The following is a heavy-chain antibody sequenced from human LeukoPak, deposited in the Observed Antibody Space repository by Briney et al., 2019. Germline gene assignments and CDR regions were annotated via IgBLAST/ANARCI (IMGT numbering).Heavy chain of an antibody. CDR3: ARLHTSESLWIFGL. Sequence: PGGSLRLSCAASGFTFSDYYTTWIRQAPGKGLEWVSHITSSDTMYYADSVKGRLTISRDNAKNSVYLQMNSLSPDDTAVYYCARLHTSESLWIFGLWGRGTLVTVSS. J-gene: IGHJ2*01. D-gene: IGHD2-2*03. CDR2: ITSSDTM. CDR1: GFTFSDYY. V-gene: IGHV3-11*01.